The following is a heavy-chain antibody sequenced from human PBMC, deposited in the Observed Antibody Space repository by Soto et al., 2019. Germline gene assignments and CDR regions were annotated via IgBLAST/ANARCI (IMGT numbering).Heavy chain of an antibody. CDR2: INPSSGRT. D-gene: IGHD2-15*01. V-gene: IGHV1-46*01. J-gene: IGHJ6*02. Sequence: QVQLVQSGAEVKKPGASVRVSCKASGYTFTSYSMHWVRQAPGQGLEWMGIINPSSGRTSYAQNFQGGVTMTSDTSTSIVYMEMSSLKSEDTAVYYCARDHNFGFILYAMDVWGQGTTVTVSS. CDR3: ARDHNFGFILYAMDV. CDR1: GYTFTSYS.